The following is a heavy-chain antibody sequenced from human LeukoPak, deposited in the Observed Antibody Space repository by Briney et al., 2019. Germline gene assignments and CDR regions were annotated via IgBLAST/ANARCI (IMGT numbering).Heavy chain of an antibody. V-gene: IGHV3-21*01. D-gene: IGHD6-13*01. CDR3: VRAVFSSSYYWDY. CDR2: ISGHSTYI. Sequence: NPRGSLRLSCAASGFTFITYSLIWVRQAPGKGLEWVSSISGHSTYIYYAGSVKGRFTISRDNAKNSLFLQMSSLRAEDTAVYYCVRAVFSSSYYWDYWGQGTLVTVSS. J-gene: IGHJ4*02. CDR1: GFTFITYS.